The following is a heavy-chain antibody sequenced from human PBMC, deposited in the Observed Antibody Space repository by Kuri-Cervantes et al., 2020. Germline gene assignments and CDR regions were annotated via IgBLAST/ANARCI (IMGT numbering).Heavy chain of an antibody. CDR3: AKGSGDY. D-gene: IGHD2-15*01. V-gene: IGHV3-23*01. CDR2: ISGSGGST. J-gene: IGHJ4*02. Sequence: GESLKISCAVSGFTFSNYAMNWVRQAPGKGLEWVSVISGSGGSTYYADSVKGRFTISRDNSKNTLYLQMNSLRAEDTAVYYCAKGSGDYWGQGTLVTVSS. CDR1: GFTFSNYA.